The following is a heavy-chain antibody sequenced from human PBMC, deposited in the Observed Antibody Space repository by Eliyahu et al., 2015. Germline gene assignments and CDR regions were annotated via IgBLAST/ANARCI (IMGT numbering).Heavy chain of an antibody. CDR2: IHPNSGGT. CDR3: ARDGGSHKGTHDS. CDR1: GYTFTGXX. V-gene: IGHV1-2*02. D-gene: IGHD1-26*01. Sequence: QVQLVQSGAEVKXPGASVKXSXKASGYTFTGXXXHWVRQAPGQGLEWMGWIHPNSGGTNYAQKFQGRVTMTRDTSISTAYMELSRLRSDDTAVYYCARDGGSHKGTHDSWGQGTLVTVSS. J-gene: IGHJ4*02.